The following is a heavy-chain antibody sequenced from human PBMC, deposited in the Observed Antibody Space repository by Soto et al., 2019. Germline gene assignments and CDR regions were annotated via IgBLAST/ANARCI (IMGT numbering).Heavy chain of an antibody. CDR1: GFTFSSYG. Sequence: GGSLRLSCAASGFTFSSYGMHWVRQAPGKGLEWVAVISYDGSNKYYADSVKGRFTISRDNSKNTLYLQMNSLRAEDTAVYYCAKGPKGYCSGASCRGLGRGVWRQRTTVTVAS. D-gene: IGHD2-15*01. CDR3: AKGPKGYCSGASCRGLGRGV. CDR2: ISYDGSNK. J-gene: IGHJ6*01. V-gene: IGHV3-30*18.